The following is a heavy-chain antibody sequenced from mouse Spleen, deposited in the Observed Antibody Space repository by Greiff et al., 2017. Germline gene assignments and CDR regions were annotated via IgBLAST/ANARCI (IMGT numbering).Heavy chain of an antibody. V-gene: IGHV1-15*01. CDR1: GYTFTDYE. CDR3: TRSTGTRGYFDV. J-gene: IGHJ1*01. D-gene: IGHD4-1*01. Sequence: QVQLQQSGAELVRPGASVTLSCKASGYTFTDYEMHWVKQTPVHGLEWIGAIDPETGGTAYNQKFKGKAILTADKSSSTAYMELRSLTSEDSAVYYCTRSTGTRGYFDVWGAGTTVTVSS. CDR2: IDPETGGT.